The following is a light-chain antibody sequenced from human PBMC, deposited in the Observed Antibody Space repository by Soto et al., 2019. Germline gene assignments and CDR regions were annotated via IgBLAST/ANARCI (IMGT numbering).Light chain of an antibody. Sequence: QSALTQPASVSGSPGQSITISCTGTSSDVGGYNYVSWYQQHPGKAPKLMIYEVSNRPSGVSHRFSGYKSGNTAALTISGRQAEDEADYYCSSYTSSSTQLVFGGGTKLTVL. CDR1: SSDVGGYNY. CDR2: EVS. CDR3: SSYTSSSTQLV. V-gene: IGLV2-14*01. J-gene: IGLJ2*01.